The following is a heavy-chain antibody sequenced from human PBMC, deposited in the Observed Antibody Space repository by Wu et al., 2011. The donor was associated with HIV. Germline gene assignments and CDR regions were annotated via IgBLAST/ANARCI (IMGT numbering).Heavy chain of an antibody. V-gene: IGHV1-69*08. CDR3: ALHFGGQNR. D-gene: IGHD4-23*01. Sequence: QVQLVQSGAEVKKPGSSVKVSCKASGGTFNSYTINWVRQAPGQGLEWMGRIIPVFGTPNYAQKFQDRVTITADKSTNTVYMDLKSLRLEDTAVYYCALHFGGQNRWGQGTLVTVSS. CDR2: IIPVFGTP. CDR1: GGTFNSYT. J-gene: IGHJ1*01.